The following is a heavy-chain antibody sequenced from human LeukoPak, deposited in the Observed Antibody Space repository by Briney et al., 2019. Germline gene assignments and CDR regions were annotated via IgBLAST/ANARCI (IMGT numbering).Heavy chain of an antibody. V-gene: IGHV3-21*01. J-gene: IGHJ4*02. D-gene: IGHD6-6*01. CDR2: ISSSSSYI. CDR3: ARGLSGYASSLGY. CDR1: GFTFSTYS. Sequence: AGGSLRLSCAASGFTFSTYSMNWVRQAPGKGLEWVSSISSSSSYIYYADSVKGRFTISRDNAKNSLYLQMNSLRAEDTAVYYCARGLSGYASSLGYWGQGTLVTVSA.